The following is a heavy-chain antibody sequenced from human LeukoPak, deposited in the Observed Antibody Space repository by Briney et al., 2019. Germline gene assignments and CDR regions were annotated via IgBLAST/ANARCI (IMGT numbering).Heavy chain of an antibody. CDR3: ARGRYYDSSGYFPSYYFDY. CDR1: GFTVSSNY. J-gene: IGHJ4*02. D-gene: IGHD3-22*01. Sequence: GGSLRLSCAASGFTVSSNYMSWVRQAPGKGLEWVSVIYSGGSTYYADSVKGRFTISRDNSKNTLYLQMNSLRAEDTAVYYCARGRYYDSSGYFPSYYFDYWGQGTLVTVSS. V-gene: IGHV3-53*01. CDR2: IYSGGST.